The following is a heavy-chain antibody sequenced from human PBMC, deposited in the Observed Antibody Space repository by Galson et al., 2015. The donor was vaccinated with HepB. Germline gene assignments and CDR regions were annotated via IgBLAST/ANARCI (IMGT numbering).Heavy chain of an antibody. V-gene: IGHV6-1*01. CDR2: TYYRSKWYN. CDR3: ARGPWGYGDYSVLFDY. CDR1: GDSVSSNSAA. Sequence: CAISGDSVSSNSAAWNWIRQSPSRGLEWLGRTYYRSKWYNDYAVSVKSRITINPDTSKNQFSLQLNSVTPEDTAVCYCARGPWGYGDYSVLFDYWGQGTLVTVSS. D-gene: IGHD4-17*01. J-gene: IGHJ4*02.